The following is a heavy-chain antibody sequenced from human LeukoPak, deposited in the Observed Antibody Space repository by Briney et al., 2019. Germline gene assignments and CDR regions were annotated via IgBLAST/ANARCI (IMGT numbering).Heavy chain of an antibody. D-gene: IGHD5-18*01. CDR1: GGSFSGYY. V-gene: IGHV4-59*01. J-gene: IGHJ4*02. CDR3: ARGRAMAMYYFDY. CDR2: IYYSGST. Sequence: SETLSLTCAVYGGSFSGYYWSWIRQPPGKGLEWIGYIYYSGSTNYNPSLKSRVTISVDTSKNQFSLKLSSVTAADTAVYYCARGRAMAMYYFDYWGQGTLVTVSS.